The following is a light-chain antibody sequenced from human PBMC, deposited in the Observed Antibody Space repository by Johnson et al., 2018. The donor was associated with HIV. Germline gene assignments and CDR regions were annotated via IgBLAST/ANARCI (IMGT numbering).Light chain of an antibody. CDR2: DNN. V-gene: IGLV1-51*01. J-gene: IGLJ1*01. CDR1: SSNIGNNY. CDR3: GTWDSSLSADV. Sequence: VSAAPGQKVTISCSGSSSNIGNNYVSWYQQLPGTAPKLLIYDNNKRPSGIPDRFSGSKSGTSATLGITGLQTGDEADYYCGTWDSSLSADVFGTGTKVTVL.